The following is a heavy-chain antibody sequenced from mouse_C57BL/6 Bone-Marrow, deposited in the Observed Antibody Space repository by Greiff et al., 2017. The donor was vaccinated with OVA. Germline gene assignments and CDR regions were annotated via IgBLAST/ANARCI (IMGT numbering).Heavy chain of an antibody. D-gene: IGHD1-1*01. Sequence: VKLMESGPGLVQPSQSLSITCTVSGFSLTSYGVHWVRQSPGKGLEWLGVIWRGGSTDYNAAFMSRLSITKDNSKSQVFFKMNSLQADDTDIYYCAGYYGSSTYWYFDVWGTGTTVTVSS. J-gene: IGHJ1*03. V-gene: IGHV2-5*01. CDR2: IWRGGST. CDR3: AGYYGSSTYWYFDV. CDR1: GFSLTSYG.